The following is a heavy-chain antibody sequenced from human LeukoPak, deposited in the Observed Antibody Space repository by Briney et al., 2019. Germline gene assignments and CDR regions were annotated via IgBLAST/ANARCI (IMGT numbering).Heavy chain of an antibody. CDR1: GGSISNYY. CDR2: IYYSGST. V-gene: IGHV4-59*01. J-gene: IGHJ5*02. Sequence: SETLSLTCTVSGGSISNYYWSWIRQPPGKGLEWIGYIYYSGSTNYNPSLKSRVTISVDTSKNQFSLKLSSVTAADTAVYYCARVGYGGKGGAWFDPWGQGTLVTVSS. D-gene: IGHD4-23*01. CDR3: ARVGYGGKGGAWFDP.